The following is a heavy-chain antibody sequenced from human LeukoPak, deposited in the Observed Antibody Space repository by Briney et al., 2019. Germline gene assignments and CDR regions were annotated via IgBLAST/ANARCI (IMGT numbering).Heavy chain of an antibody. V-gene: IGHV4-39*01. CDR2: IFYSGST. D-gene: IGHD5-18*01. J-gene: IGHJ6*02. CDR1: GGSISSSNYY. CDR3: ARTGRYSYGPYYYYGMDV. Sequence: SETLSLTCTVSGGSISSSNYYWGWIRQPPGKGLEWLGSIFYSGSTYYNPSLKSRVTISVDTSKNQFSLKLSSVTAADTAVYYCARTGRYSYGPYYYYGMDVWGQGTTVTVSS.